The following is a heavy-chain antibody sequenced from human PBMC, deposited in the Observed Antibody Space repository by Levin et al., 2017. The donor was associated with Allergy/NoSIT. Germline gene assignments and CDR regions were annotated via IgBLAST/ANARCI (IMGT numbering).Heavy chain of an antibody. V-gene: IGHV1-69*13. J-gene: IGHJ3*02. CDR2: IIHIFGTE. D-gene: IGHD3-22*01. Sequence: GASVKVSCKASGGTFSSYAISWVRQATGQGLEWMGGIIHIFGTENYAQKFQGRVTITADESTSTAYMELSSLRSEDTAVYYCARVHYDSSGKRHGWPFDIWGQGTMVTVSS. CDR3: ARVHYDSSGKRHGWPFDI. CDR1: GGTFSSYA.